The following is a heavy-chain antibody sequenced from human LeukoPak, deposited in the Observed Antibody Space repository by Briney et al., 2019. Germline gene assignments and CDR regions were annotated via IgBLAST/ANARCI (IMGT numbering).Heavy chain of an antibody. CDR3: AKWGDYDVLTGYHDSDY. V-gene: IGHV3-23*01. J-gene: IGHJ4*02. CDR2: ISGRGDST. Sequence: GGSLRLSCAASGFRISNYAMTWVRQAPGKELEWVSTISGRGDSTYDADSVKGRFTISRDKSKNTLYLQMNSLRVEDTAVYRCAKWGDYDVLTGYHDSDYWGQGTLVTVSS. D-gene: IGHD3-9*01. CDR1: GFRISNYA.